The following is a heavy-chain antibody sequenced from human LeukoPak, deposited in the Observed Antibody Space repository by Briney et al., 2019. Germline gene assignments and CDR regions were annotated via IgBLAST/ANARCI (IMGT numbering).Heavy chain of an antibody. CDR3: ARTYSFAFDP. J-gene: IGHJ5*02. D-gene: IGHD5-12*01. CDR1: GFTVSNNF. CDR2: IQSGGGT. Sequence: PGGSLRLSCAASGFTVSNNFMSWVRQAPGKGLEWVSIIQSGGGTFYADSVKGRFIISRDNSKNTLYLHMNSLRAEDTAVYYCARTYSFAFDPWGQGTLVTVSS. V-gene: IGHV3-66*01.